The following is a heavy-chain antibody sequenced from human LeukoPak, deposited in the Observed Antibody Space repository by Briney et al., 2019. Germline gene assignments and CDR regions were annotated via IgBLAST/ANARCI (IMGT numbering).Heavy chain of an antibody. V-gene: IGHV1-2*02. CDR2: INPNNGAT. CDR1: GYTFTDYY. CDR3: ARDLGCSSTSCYEVIYFQH. Sequence: ASVRVSCKASGYTFTDYYFHWVRQAPGQGPEWMGWINPNNGATNYAQNFQGRVTLTRDTSISTTYMDLSRLRSDDTAVYYCARDLGCSSTSCYEVIYFQHWGQGTLVTVSS. J-gene: IGHJ1*01. D-gene: IGHD2-2*01.